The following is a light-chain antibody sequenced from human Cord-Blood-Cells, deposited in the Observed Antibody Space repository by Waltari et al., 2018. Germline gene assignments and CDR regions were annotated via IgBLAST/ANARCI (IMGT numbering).Light chain of an antibody. CDR2: VAS. CDR1: QSVRSIY. CDR3: QQYGSSFT. Sequence: EIVFTQSPGPLSLSPGERATHSCRASQSVRSIYLPWYQQKPGQAPRLLIYVASSRATGIPDRFSGSGSGTDFTLTISRLEPEDFAVYYCQQYGSSFTFGPGTKVDIK. J-gene: IGKJ3*01. V-gene: IGKV3-20*01.